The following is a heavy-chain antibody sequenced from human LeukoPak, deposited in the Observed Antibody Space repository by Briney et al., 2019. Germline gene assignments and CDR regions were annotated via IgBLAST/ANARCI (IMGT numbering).Heavy chain of an antibody. V-gene: IGHV1-2*02. CDR1: GYTFTGYY. Sequence: GASVKVSCKASGYTFTGYYMHWVRQAPGQGLEWMGWINPNSGGTNYAQKFQGRVTMTRDTSISTAYMELSRLRSDDTAVYYCARVKGYFDWLLYLDYWGQGTLVTVSS. CDR3: ARVKGYFDWLLYLDY. J-gene: IGHJ4*02. D-gene: IGHD3-9*01. CDR2: INPNSGGT.